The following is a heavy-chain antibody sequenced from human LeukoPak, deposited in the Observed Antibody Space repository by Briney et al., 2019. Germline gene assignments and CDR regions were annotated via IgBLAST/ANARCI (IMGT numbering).Heavy chain of an antibody. Sequence: PGGSLRLSCTASGFTFGDNAMSWFRQAPGKGLEWVGFIRSKAYGGTTEYAASVKGRFTISRDDSKSIAYLQMNSLKTEDTAVYYCTREGHQLAFDYWGQGTLVTVSS. CDR2: IRSKAYGGTT. D-gene: IGHD6-13*01. CDR1: GFTFGDNA. V-gene: IGHV3-49*03. J-gene: IGHJ4*02. CDR3: TREGHQLAFDY.